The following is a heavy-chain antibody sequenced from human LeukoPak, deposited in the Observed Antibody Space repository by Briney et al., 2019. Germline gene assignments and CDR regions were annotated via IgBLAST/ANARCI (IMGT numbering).Heavy chain of an antibody. CDR1: GFTFSSYG. V-gene: IGHV3-33*06. CDR2: IWYDGSNK. D-gene: IGHD3-22*01. J-gene: IGHJ4*02. Sequence: PGGSLRLSCAASGFTFSSYGMHWVRQAPGKGLEWVAVIWYDGSNKYYADSVKGRFTISRDNSKNTLYLQMNSLRAEDTAVYYCAKRRYEYDSSGLPPDFDYWGQGTLVTVSS. CDR3: AKRRYEYDSSGLPPDFDY.